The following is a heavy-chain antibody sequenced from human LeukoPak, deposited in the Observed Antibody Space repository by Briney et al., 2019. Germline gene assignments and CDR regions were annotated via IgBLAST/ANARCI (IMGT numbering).Heavy chain of an antibody. D-gene: IGHD3-10*01. CDR3: AKVRRCQENIGFGRFQDYYYGMDV. J-gene: IGHJ6*02. CDR2: ISGSGGST. V-gene: IGHV3-23*01. CDR1: GFTFSSYA. Sequence: GGSLRLSCAASGFTFSSYAMSWVRQAPGKGLEWVSAISGSGGSTYYADSVKGRFTISRDNSKNTLYLQMNSLRAEDTAVYYCAKVRRCQENIGFGRFQDYYYGMDVWGQGTTVTVSS.